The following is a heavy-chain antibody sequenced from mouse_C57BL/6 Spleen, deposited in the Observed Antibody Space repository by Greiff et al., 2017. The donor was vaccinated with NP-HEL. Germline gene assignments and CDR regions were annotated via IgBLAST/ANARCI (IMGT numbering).Heavy chain of an antibody. J-gene: IGHJ1*03. CDR3: ARSTTVVGDWYFDV. CDR2: IWSDGST. Sequence: VQVVESGPGLVAPSQSLSITCTVSGFSLTSYGVHWVRQPPGKGLEWLVVIWSDGSTTYNSALKSRLSISKDNSKSQVFLKMNSLQTDDTAMYYCARSTTVVGDWYFDVWGTGTTVTVSS. D-gene: IGHD1-1*01. V-gene: IGHV2-6*03. CDR1: GFSLTSYG.